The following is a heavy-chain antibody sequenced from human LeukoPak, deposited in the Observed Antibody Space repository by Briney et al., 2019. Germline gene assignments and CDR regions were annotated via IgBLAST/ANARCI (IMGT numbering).Heavy chain of an antibody. J-gene: IGHJ3*02. CDR1: GFTFSSYS. CDR3: ARGDNFDWLLSSIPSDI. Sequence: PGGSLRLSCAASGFTFSSYSMNWVRQAPGKGLEWVSSISSSRSYIYYADSVKGRFSISRDNAKNSLYLQMNSLRAEDTAVYYCARGDNFDWLLSSIPSDIWGQGTMVTVSS. D-gene: IGHD3-9*01. V-gene: IGHV3-21*01. CDR2: ISSSRSYI.